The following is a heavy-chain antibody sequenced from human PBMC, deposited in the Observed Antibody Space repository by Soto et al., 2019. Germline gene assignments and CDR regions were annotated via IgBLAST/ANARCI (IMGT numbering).Heavy chain of an antibody. J-gene: IGHJ4*02. CDR2: IYYSGST. V-gene: IGHV4-59*01. Sequence: PSETLSLTCTVSGGSISSYYWSRIRQPPGKGLEWIGYIYYSGSTNYNPSLKSRVTISVDTSKNQFSLKLSSVTAADTAVYYCASGGYSTIFRVVNYYFDYWGQGTLVTVSS. CDR1: GGSISSYY. CDR3: ASGGYSTIFRVVNYYFDY. D-gene: IGHD3-3*01.